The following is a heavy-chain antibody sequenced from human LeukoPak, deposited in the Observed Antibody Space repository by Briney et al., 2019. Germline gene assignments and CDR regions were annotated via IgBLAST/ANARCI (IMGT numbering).Heavy chain of an antibody. CDR1: GFTFSSYS. D-gene: IGHD1-26*01. Sequence: GGSLRLSCAASGFTFSSYSMNWVRQAPGKGLEWVSYISSSSNTIYYADSVKGRFTISRDNAKNSLYLQMNSLRAEDTAVYYCATESGTYSGTCFDYWGQGTLVTVSS. V-gene: IGHV3-48*01. CDR2: ISSSSNTI. CDR3: ATESGTYSGTCFDY. J-gene: IGHJ4*02.